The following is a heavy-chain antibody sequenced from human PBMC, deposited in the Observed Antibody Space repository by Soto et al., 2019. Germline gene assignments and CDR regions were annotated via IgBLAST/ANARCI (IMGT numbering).Heavy chain of an antibody. D-gene: IGHD6-13*01. CDR2: ISYDGSNT. V-gene: IGHV3-30*03. CDR3: ADAQXXPPKGY. J-gene: IGHJ4*02. CDR1: GFTFSSYG. Sequence: QVQLVESGGGVVQPGRSLRLSCAASGFTFSSYGMHWVRQAPGKGLEWVAVISYDGSNTDYADSVKGRFTISRDNSKXXXXXXXXXXXXXXXXXXXCADAQXXPPKGYWGQGTLVTVSS.